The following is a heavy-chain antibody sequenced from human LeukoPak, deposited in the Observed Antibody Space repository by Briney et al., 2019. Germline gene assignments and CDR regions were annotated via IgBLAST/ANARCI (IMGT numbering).Heavy chain of an antibody. CDR3: ARADTAMVTFDY. CDR2: IIPIFGTA. D-gene: IGHD5-18*01. J-gene: IGHJ4*02. V-gene: IGHV1-69*05. CDR1: GGTFSSYA. Sequence: ASVKVSCKASGGTFSSYAISWVRQAPGQGLEWMGGIIPIFGTANYAQKLQGRVTMTRDTSISTAYMVLSGLRSDDTAVYYCARADTAMVTFDYWGQGTLVTVSS.